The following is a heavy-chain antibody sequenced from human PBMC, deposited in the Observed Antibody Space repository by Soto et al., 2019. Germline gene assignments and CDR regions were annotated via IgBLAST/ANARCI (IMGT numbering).Heavy chain of an antibody. D-gene: IGHD6-13*01. CDR2: INHSGST. CDR3: ARGSPSSWYFDY. Sequence: SETLSLTCAFYGWSFSGYYWSWIRQPPGKGLEWIGEINHSGSTNYNPSLKSRVTISVDTSKNQFSLKLSSVTAADTAVYYCARGSPSSWYFDYWGQGTLVTVSS. V-gene: IGHV4-34*01. CDR1: GWSFSGYY. J-gene: IGHJ4*02.